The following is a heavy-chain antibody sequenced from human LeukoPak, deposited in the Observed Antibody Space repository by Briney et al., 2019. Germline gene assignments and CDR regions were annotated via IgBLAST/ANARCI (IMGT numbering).Heavy chain of an antibody. CDR2: ISSSGSTI. D-gene: IGHD3-16*01. Sequence: GGSLRLSCAVSGFTFSSYEMNWGRQAPGKGLEWVSYISSSGSTIYYADSVKGRFTISRDNSRDTLYLKMNSLRAEDTAVYYCAKGYYDYVWGSYYFDYWGQGTLVTVSS. CDR1: GFTFSSYE. CDR3: AKGYYDYVWGSYYFDY. V-gene: IGHV3-48*03. J-gene: IGHJ4*02.